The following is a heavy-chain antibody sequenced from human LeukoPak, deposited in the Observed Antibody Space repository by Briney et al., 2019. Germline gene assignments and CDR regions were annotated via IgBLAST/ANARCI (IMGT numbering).Heavy chain of an antibody. J-gene: IGHJ3*02. CDR3: ARGDGDYDAFDI. CDR1: GGSISSGGYY. D-gene: IGHD4-17*01. Sequence: PSETLSLTCTVSGGSISSGGYYWSWIRQQPGKGLEWIGYIYYSGSTYYNPSLKSRVTISVDTSKNQFSLKLSSVTAADTAVYYCARGDGDYDAFDIWGQGTMVTVSS. V-gene: IGHV4-31*03. CDR2: IYYSGST.